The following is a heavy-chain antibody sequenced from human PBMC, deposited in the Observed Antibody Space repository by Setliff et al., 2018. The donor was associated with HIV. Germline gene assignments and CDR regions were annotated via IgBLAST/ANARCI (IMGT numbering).Heavy chain of an antibody. D-gene: IGHD3-10*01. Sequence: ASVKVSCKASGGTFSSYAISWVRQAPGQGLEWMGGIIPIFGTANYAQKFQGRVTITADESTSTAYMELSSLRSEDTAVYYCAREGSPIYYFDYWSQGTLVTVSS. J-gene: IGHJ4*02. CDR2: IIPIFGTA. CDR1: GGTFSSYA. V-gene: IGHV1-69*13. CDR3: AREGSPIYYFDY.